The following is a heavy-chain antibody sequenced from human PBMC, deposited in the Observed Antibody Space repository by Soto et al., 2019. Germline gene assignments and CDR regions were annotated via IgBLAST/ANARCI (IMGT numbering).Heavy chain of an antibody. J-gene: IGHJ4*02. CDR3: VRGTGDWYSIDY. V-gene: IGHV3-74*01. Sequence: PGGSLRLSCAASGFTLSNHWMHWVRQAPGKGLVWVSSIHGGGSGSSYADSVKGRFTSTSDNAQNTLHLQMNGLRGEDSAIYYVVRGTGDWYSIDYWGRGTLVTVSS. CDR1: GFTLSNHW. D-gene: IGHD2-21*02. CDR2: IHGGGSGS.